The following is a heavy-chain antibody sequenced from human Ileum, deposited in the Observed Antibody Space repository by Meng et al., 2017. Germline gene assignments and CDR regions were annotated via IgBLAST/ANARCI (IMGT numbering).Heavy chain of an antibody. V-gene: IGHV3-74*01. CDR1: GWSFKTYW. D-gene: IGHD5-18*01. CDR2: INTDGSTT. CDR3: ASPGQNGYGYGFYGLDI. J-gene: IGHJ3*02. Sequence: ESLKISCPASGWSFKTYWMRWVRLAPGKGLVWVSRINTDGSTTDYEDSVNGRFTISRDNATNTVFLQMNSLRAEDTAVYYCASPGQNGYGYGFYGLDIWGPGKMVNVSS.